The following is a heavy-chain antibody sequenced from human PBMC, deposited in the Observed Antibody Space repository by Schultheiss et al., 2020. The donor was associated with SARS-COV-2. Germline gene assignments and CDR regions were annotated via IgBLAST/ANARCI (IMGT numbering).Heavy chain of an antibody. CDR2: INHSGST. Sequence: GSLRLSCAVYGGSFSGYYWSWIRQPPGKGLEWIGEINHSGSTNYNPSLKSRVTISVDTSKNHLSLNLTSVTAADTAVYFCARRMFYYYGMDVWGQGTTVTVSS. CDR3: ARRMFYYYGMDV. D-gene: IGHD3-10*02. V-gene: IGHV4-34*01. CDR1: GGSFSGYY. J-gene: IGHJ6*02.